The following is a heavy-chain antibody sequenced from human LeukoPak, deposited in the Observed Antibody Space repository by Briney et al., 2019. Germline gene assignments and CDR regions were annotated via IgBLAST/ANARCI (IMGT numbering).Heavy chain of an antibody. CDR1: CGPISSYY. CDR2: ISYSGST. J-gene: IGHJ3*02. CDR3: ASLRTTVTSAAFDI. V-gene: IGHV4-59*08. D-gene: IGHD4-17*01. Sequence: SETLSLTCTVSCGPISSYYWSWIRQPPGKGLEWIGYISYSGSTNYNPSLKSRVTISVDTSKNQFSLKLTSVTAADTAVYYCASLRTTVTSAAFDIWGQGTVVTVSS.